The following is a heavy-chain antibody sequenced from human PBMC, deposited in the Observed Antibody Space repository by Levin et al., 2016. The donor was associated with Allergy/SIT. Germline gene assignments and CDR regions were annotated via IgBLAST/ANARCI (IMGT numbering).Heavy chain of an antibody. CDR3: ARVRAAAGNKNYFDY. CDR1: GGSISSYY. J-gene: IGHJ4*02. Sequence: SETLSLTCTVSGGSISSYYWSWIRQPPGKGLEWIGYIYYSGSTNYNPSLKSRVTISVDTSKNQFSLKLSSVTAADTAVYYCARVRAAAGNKNYFDYWGQGTLVTVSS. V-gene: IGHV4-59*08. CDR2: IYYSGST. D-gene: IGHD6-13*01.